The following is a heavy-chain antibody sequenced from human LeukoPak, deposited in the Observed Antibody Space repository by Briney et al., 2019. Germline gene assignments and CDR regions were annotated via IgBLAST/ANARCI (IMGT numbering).Heavy chain of an antibody. Sequence: PGGSLRLSCAASGFTFSTYNMNWVRQAPGKGLEWVSSISSSNTYIYYANSLKGRFTISRDNAKNSLHLQMNSLRAEDTAVYYCARDQGDALDIWGQGTMVTVSS. V-gene: IGHV3-21*01. CDR3: ARDQGDALDI. J-gene: IGHJ3*02. CDR1: GFTFSTYN. CDR2: ISSSNTYI.